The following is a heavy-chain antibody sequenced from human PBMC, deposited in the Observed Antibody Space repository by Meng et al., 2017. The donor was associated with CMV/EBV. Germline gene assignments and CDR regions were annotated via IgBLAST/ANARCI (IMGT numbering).Heavy chain of an antibody. V-gene: IGHV3-21*05. D-gene: IGHD2-2*01. J-gene: IGHJ6*02. CDR2: ISSSRSYI. Sequence: GGSLRLSCAASGFTFSSYSMNWVRQAPGKGLEWVAYISSSRSYIYYADSVKGRFTISRDNAKNSLYLQMNSLRAEDTAVYYCARVRRGYCSLPSCYYHYYYCLDVWGQGTTVTVSS. CDR3: ARVRRGYCSLPSCYYHYYYCLDV. CDR1: GFTFSSYS.